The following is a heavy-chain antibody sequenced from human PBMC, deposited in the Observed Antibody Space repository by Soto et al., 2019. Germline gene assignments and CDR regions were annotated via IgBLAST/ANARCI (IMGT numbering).Heavy chain of an antibody. D-gene: IGHD5-18*01. J-gene: IGHJ6*02. CDR2: IYQSGSA. CDR1: GCSITSDGYS. Sequence: SETLSLPCPVSGCSITSDGYSWSWVRQPPGKGLEWISYIYQSGSAYYNPSLKGRVTTSVDKSKNQFSLKLNSLTAADTAVYYCARDSDTADGFGMDVWGQGTTVTVSS. V-gene: IGHV4-30-2*01. CDR3: ARDSDTADGFGMDV.